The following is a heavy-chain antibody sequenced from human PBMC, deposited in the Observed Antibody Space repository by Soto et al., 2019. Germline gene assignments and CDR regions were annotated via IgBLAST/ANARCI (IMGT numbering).Heavy chain of an antibody. Sequence: SVKVSCKASGGTFSSYAISWVRQAPGQGLEWMGGIIPIFGTANYAQKFKGRVTITADKSTSTAYMELSSLRSEDTAVYYFARDASGTYYYDSSGYYGPPPYYYGMDVWGQGTTVTVSS. CDR3: ARDASGTYYYDSSGYYGPPPYYYGMDV. CDR1: GGTFSSYA. V-gene: IGHV1-69*06. D-gene: IGHD3-22*01. J-gene: IGHJ6*02. CDR2: IIPIFGTA.